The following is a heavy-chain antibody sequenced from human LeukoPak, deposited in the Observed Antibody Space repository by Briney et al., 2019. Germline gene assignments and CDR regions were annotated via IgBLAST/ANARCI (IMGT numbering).Heavy chain of an antibody. Sequence: ASVKVSCKASGYTFTGYYMHWVRQAPGQGLEWMGWINPNSGGTNYAQKFQGRVTMTRDTSISTAYMELSRLRSDDTAVYYCARDEDIVVVVPHAFDIWGQGTMVTVSS. V-gene: IGHV1-2*02. CDR3: ARDEDIVVVVPHAFDI. CDR2: INPNSGGT. J-gene: IGHJ3*02. D-gene: IGHD2-15*01. CDR1: GYTFTGYY.